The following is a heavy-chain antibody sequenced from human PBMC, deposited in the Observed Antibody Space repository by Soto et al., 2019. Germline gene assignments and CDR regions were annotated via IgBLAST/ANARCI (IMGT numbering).Heavy chain of an antibody. CDR2: IWYDGSNK. V-gene: IGHV3-33*06. D-gene: IGHD3-22*01. CDR1: GFTFSSYG. J-gene: IGHJ1*01. CDR3: AKEKGDSSGYYFVSQFQH. Sequence: QVQLVESGGGVVQPGRSLRLSCAASGFTFSSYGMHWVRQAPGKGLEWVAVIWYDGSNKYYADSVKGRFTISRDNSKNTLYLQMNSLRAEDTAVYYCAKEKGDSSGYYFVSQFQHGGQGTLVTVSS.